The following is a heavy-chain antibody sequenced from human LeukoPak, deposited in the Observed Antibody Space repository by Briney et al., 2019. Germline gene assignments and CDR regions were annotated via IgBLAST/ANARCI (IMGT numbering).Heavy chain of an antibody. J-gene: IGHJ3*02. D-gene: IGHD6-19*01. CDR3: ARDKGIAVAGDAFDI. V-gene: IGHV3-48*03. Sequence: GGSLRLSCAASGFAFSSYEMNWVRQAPGKGLEWVSYISSSGRTISYADSVKGRFTISRDNAKNSLYLQMNSLRAEDTAVYYCARDKGIAVAGDAFDIWGQGTMVTVSS. CDR2: ISSSGRTI. CDR1: GFAFSSYE.